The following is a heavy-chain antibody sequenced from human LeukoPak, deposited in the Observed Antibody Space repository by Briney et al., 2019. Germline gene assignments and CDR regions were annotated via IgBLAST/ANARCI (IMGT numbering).Heavy chain of an antibody. CDR2: IYYSGST. D-gene: IGHD3-10*01. J-gene: IGHJ5*02. CDR3: ARHPRGSGSYSLNWFDP. Sequence: SETLSLTCTVSGGSISSYYWSWIRQPPGKGLEWIGYIYYSGSTNYNPSLKSRVTISVDTSKNQFSLKLSSVTAADTAVYYCARHPRGSGSYSLNWFDPWGQGTLVTVSS. V-gene: IGHV4-59*08. CDR1: GGSISSYY.